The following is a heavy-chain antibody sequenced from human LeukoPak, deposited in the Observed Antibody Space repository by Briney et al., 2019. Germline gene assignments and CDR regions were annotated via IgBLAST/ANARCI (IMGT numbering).Heavy chain of an antibody. V-gene: IGHV4-38-2*02. Sequence: PSETLSLTCTVSGYSISSGYYWGWIRPPPGKGLEWIGSIYHSGSTYYNPSLKSRVTISVDTSKNQFSLKLSSVTAADTAVYYCARVAYDSSGYFPDAFDIWGQGTMVTVSS. D-gene: IGHD3-22*01. J-gene: IGHJ3*02. CDR3: ARVAYDSSGYFPDAFDI. CDR2: IYHSGST. CDR1: GYSISSGYY.